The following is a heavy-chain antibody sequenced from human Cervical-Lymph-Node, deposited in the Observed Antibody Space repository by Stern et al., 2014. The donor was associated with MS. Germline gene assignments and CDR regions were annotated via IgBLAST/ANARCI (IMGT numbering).Heavy chain of an antibody. J-gene: IGHJ4*02. V-gene: IGHV1-46*03. CDR3: ARATFDDSSAYFQYYFDH. CDR2: INPSGGNT. CDR1: GYTFTTYY. Sequence: VQLVESGAEVRKPGASVKVSCKASGYTFTTYYMHWVRQAPGQGLEWMGGINPSGGNTNYAQKFQGRVTMTRDTSTSTVYMELSSLRSEATAMYYCARATFDDSSAYFQYYFDHWGQGTLVTVSS. D-gene: IGHD3-22*01.